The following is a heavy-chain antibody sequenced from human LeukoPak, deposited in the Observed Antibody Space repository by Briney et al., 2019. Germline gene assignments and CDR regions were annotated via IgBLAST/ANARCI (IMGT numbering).Heavy chain of an antibody. V-gene: IGHV4-34*01. CDR3: ASLWPYQLSAFDI. CDR1: GGSFSGYY. Sequence: SETLSLTCAVYGGSFSGYYWDWIRQPPGEGLEWIGEINHSGSTNYNPSLKSRVTISVDTSKNQFSLKLSSVTAADTAVYYCASLWPYQLSAFDIWGQGTMVTVSS. J-gene: IGHJ3*02. D-gene: IGHD2-2*01. CDR2: INHSGST.